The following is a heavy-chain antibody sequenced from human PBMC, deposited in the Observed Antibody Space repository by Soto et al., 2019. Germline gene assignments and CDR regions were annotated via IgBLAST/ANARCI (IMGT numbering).Heavy chain of an antibody. V-gene: IGHV3-23*01. J-gene: IGHJ6*03. Sequence: GGSLRLSCAASGFTFSSYAMSWVRQAPGKGLEWVSAISGSGGSKYYADSVKGRFTISRDNSKNTLYLQMNSLRAEDTAVYYCAKDPRPIDYGDYGSYYYYYMDVWGKGTTVTVSS. CDR1: GFTFSSYA. CDR2: ISGSGGSK. CDR3: AKDPRPIDYGDYGSYYYYYMDV. D-gene: IGHD4-17*01.